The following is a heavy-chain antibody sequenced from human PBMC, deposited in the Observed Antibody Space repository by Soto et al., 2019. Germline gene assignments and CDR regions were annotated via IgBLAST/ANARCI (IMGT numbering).Heavy chain of an antibody. CDR2: IKSKTDGGTT. V-gene: IGHV3-15*01. Sequence: PGGSLRLSCAASGFTFSDAWMSWVRQAPGKGLEWVGRIKSKTDGGTTDYAAHVRGRFAISRDDSKNTLYLQMNSLKTEDTAVYYRTRDHMFAFDNWGQGALVTVSS. J-gene: IGHJ4*02. D-gene: IGHD3-10*02. CDR3: TRDHMFAFDN. CDR1: GFTFSDAW.